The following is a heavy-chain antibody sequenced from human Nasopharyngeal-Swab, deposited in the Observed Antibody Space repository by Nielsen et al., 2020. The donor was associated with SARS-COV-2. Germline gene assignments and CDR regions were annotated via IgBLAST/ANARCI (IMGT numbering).Heavy chain of an antibody. Sequence: ASVKVSCKASGYTFTSYGISWVRQAPGQGLERMGWISAYNGNTNYAQKLQGRVTMTTDTSTSTAYMELRSLRSDDTAVYYCARVIAAAANEGLDYWGQGTLVTVSS. V-gene: IGHV1-18*01. J-gene: IGHJ4*02. CDR1: GYTFTSYG. CDR2: ISAYNGNT. D-gene: IGHD6-13*01. CDR3: ARVIAAAANEGLDY.